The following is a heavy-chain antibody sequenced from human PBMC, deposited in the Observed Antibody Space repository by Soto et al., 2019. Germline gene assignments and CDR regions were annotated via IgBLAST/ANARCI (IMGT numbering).Heavy chain of an antibody. D-gene: IGHD5-18*01. J-gene: IGHJ6*02. Sequence: GEALKLSCTCSGYSFTSYWIGWVRQMPGKGLEWMGIIYPGDSDTRYSPSFQGQVTISADKSISTAYLQWSSLKASDTAMYYCARRADTAMLGYGMDVWGQGTTVTVSS. CDR2: IYPGDSDT. CDR1: GYSFTSYW. V-gene: IGHV5-51*01. CDR3: ARRADTAMLGYGMDV.